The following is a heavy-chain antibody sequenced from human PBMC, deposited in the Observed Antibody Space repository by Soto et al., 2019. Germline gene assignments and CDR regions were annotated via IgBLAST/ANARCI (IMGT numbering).Heavy chain of an antibody. V-gene: IGHV1-69*12. J-gene: IGHJ4*02. CDR3: ASGIQLWLRRINNGYSG. Sequence: QVQLVQSGAEVKKPESSVKVSCKAPGGTFSTYAISWVRQAPGQGLEWMGGIIPMFGTANYAQRFQDSVTINADESTNTVYRELSSLRSEDTAVYFCASGIQLWLRRINNGYSGWGQGTLVTVSS. D-gene: IGHD5-18*01. CDR2: IIPMFGTA. CDR1: GGTFSTYA.